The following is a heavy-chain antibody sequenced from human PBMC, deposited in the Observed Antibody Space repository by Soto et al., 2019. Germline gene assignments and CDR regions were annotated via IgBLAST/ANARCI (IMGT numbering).Heavy chain of an antibody. J-gene: IGHJ6*02. CDR1: GFTFSNYA. CDR3: ARYCTTAGCHLYYGMDV. CDR2: ISGSGGTT. Sequence: GGSLRLSCAASGFTFSNYAMSWVRQAPGKGLEWVSVISGSGGTTYYADSVKGRFTISRDNSKSTLYMQMNSLRADDTAVYYCARYCTTAGCHLYYGMDVWGQGTTVTVSS. D-gene: IGHD2-8*01. V-gene: IGHV3-23*01.